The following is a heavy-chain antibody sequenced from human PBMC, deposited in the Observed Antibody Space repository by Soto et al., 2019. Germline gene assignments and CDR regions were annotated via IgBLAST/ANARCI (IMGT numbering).Heavy chain of an antibody. CDR2: IYYSGST. CDR3: ARDLSMIVTNCAVDT. CDR1: GGSVSSGSYY. J-gene: IGHJ3*02. V-gene: IGHV4-61*01. Sequence: SETLSLTCTVSGGSVSSGSYYWSWIRQPPGKGLEWIGYIYYSGSTNYNPSLKSRVTISVDTSKNQFSLKLSSVTAADTAVYYCARDLSMIVTNCAVDTWGQGTMVTV. D-gene: IGHD3-22*01.